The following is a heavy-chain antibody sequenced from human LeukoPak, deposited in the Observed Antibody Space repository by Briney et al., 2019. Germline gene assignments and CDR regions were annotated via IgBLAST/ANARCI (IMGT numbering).Heavy chain of an antibody. J-gene: IGHJ4*02. D-gene: IGHD3-22*01. V-gene: IGHV3-15*01. Sequence: GGSLRLSCAASGFTFSNACMSCVRQAPGKGLEWVGHIKSKTDGGTTDYAAPVTGRFTISRDDSKNTLYLQMNSLKSEDTAVYHCTAPRGPRNGYYPNDSWGQGTLVTVSS. CDR3: TAPRGPRNGYYPNDS. CDR1: GFTFSNAC. CDR2: IKSKTDGGTT.